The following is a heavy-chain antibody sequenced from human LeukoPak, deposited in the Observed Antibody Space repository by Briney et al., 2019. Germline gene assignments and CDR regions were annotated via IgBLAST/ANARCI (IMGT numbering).Heavy chain of an antibody. CDR3: ARDPSGSWNDVGTFDS. V-gene: IGHV3-33*01. Sequence: GGSLRLSCAASGFTFSNYGMHWVRQAPGKGLGWVALLWYDGANKNYADSVKGRFTISRDNSKNTVYLQMTSLRAEDTALYYCARDPSGSWNDVGTFDSWGQGTLVSVSS. D-gene: IGHD1-1*01. J-gene: IGHJ4*02. CDR1: GFTFSNYG. CDR2: LWYDGANK.